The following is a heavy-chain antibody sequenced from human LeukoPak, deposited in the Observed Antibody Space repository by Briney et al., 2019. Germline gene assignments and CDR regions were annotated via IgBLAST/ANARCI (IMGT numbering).Heavy chain of an antibody. J-gene: IGHJ1*01. V-gene: IGHV3-33*06. CDR3: AKGRDSPGGYFQH. CDR2: IWYDGSNK. D-gene: IGHD1-14*01. Sequence: GRSLTLSCAASGFTFSSYGMHWVRQAPGKGLEWVAVIWYDGSNKYYADSVKGRFTIYRDNSKNTLYLQMNSLRGEDTAVYYCAKGRDSPGGYFQHWGQGTLVTVSS. CDR1: GFTFSSYG.